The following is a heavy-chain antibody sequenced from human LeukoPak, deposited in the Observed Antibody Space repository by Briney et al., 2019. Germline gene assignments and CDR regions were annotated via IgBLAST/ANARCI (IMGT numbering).Heavy chain of an antibody. CDR3: AKDLHYGSADY. CDR2: INPDGSNT. D-gene: IGHD3-10*01. CDR1: GFTFSNYW. J-gene: IGHJ4*02. V-gene: IGHV3-74*01. Sequence: GGSLRLSCAASGFTFSNYWMHWGRQDPGKGLVWVSYINPDGSNTNYADSVKGRFTISRDNAKNALYLQMNSLRAEDTAVYYCAKDLHYGSADYWGQGTLVTVSS.